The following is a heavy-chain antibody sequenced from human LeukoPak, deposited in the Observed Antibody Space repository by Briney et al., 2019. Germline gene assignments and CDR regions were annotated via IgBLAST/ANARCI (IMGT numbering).Heavy chain of an antibody. D-gene: IGHD3-10*01. J-gene: IGHJ6*03. Sequence: GASVKVSCKASGYTFTSYDINWVRQATGQGLEWMGWMNPNSGNTGYAQKFQGRVTMTRNTSISTAYMELSSLRSEDTAVYYCARIRITMVRGAIRQWDYYYYMDVWGKGTTVTISS. CDR1: GYTFTSYD. CDR2: MNPNSGNT. V-gene: IGHV1-8*01. CDR3: ARIRITMVRGAIRQWDYYYYMDV.